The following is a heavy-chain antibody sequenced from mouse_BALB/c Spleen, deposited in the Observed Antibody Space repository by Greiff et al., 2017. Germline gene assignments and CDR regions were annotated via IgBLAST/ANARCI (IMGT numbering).Heavy chain of an antibody. CDR2: IDPSDSET. J-gene: IGHJ4*01. V-gene: IGHV1S126*01. Sequence: QVQLQQSGPQLVRPGASVKISCKASGYSFTSYWMHWVKQRPGQGLEWIGMIDPSDSETRLNQKFKDKATLTVDKSSSTAYMQLSSPTSEDSAVYYCASATVVAPYAMDYWGQGTSVTVSS. D-gene: IGHD1-1*01. CDR3: ASATVVAPYAMDY. CDR1: GYSFTSYW.